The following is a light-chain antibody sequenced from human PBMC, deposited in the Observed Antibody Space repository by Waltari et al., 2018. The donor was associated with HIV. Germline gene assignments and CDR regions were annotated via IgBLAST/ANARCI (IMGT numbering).Light chain of an antibody. CDR1: ISNIGTHY. CDR3: ASWDSSLSVL. CDR2: GDD. J-gene: IGLJ2*01. Sequence: QSVFTQPPSVSAAPGQQVTIPCPVSISNIGTHYFSWYQPLPGTAPKLLIYGDDKRYPGIPDRISASKSGTSATLAITGLQTGDEADYYCASWDSSLSVLFGGGTKLAVL. V-gene: IGLV1-51*02.